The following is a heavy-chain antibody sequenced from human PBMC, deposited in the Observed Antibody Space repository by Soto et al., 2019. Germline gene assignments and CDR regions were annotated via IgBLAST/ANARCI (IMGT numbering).Heavy chain of an antibody. V-gene: IGHV4-59*01. CDR1: GGSINSYY. D-gene: IGHD5-12*01. J-gene: IGHJ4*02. Sequence: PSETLSLTCNVSGGSINSYYWSWVRQPPGKGLEWIGYIYYSGTHNYNPSLESRLPISVDTSKNQFSLSLSSVTAADTAVYYCARVQMATLYFDHWRQGTLVTVSS. CDR2: IYYSGTH. CDR3: ARVQMATLYFDH.